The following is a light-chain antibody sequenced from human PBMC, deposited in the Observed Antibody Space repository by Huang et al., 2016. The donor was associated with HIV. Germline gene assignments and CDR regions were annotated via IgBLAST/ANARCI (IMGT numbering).Light chain of an antibody. V-gene: IGKV4-1*01. CDR3: QQYFDVPWT. CDR1: QSLLFRSNNKNY. CDR2: WAS. J-gene: IGKJ1*01. Sequence: IVMTQSPDSLAFSLGETATINFKSSQSLLFRSNNKNYLAWYQQKPGQPPTLLMSWASTRGAGVPSRVSGGGSGTDFTLTISSLQAEDVAVYFCQQYFDVPWTFGRGTKVEIK.